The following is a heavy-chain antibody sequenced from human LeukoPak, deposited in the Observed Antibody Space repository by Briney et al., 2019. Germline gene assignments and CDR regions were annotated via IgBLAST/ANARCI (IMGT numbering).Heavy chain of an antibody. CDR1: GYTFTGYY. CDR2: INPNSGGT. CDR3: ARGGYSYGSGFDYYHYMDV. J-gene: IGHJ6*03. Sequence: ASVTVSCKASGYTFTGYYMHWVRQAPGQGLEWMGRINPNSGGTNYAQKFQGRVTMTRDTSISTAYMELSRLRSDDTAVYYCARGGYSYGSGFDYYHYMDVWGKGTTVTVSS. V-gene: IGHV1-2*06. D-gene: IGHD5-18*01.